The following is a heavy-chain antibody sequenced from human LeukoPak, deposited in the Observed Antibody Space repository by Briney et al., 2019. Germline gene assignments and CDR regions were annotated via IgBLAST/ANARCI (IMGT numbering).Heavy chain of an antibody. CDR1: GGSISSHF. V-gene: IGHV4-59*11. CDR3: ARDGYSGSSLFDY. CDR2: IHYTGST. D-gene: IGHD1-26*01. Sequence: PSETLSLTCTVSGGSISSHFWSWIRRPPGKGLEWIGYIHYTGSTNYNPSLKSRVTMSVDTSKNQFSLKLSSVTAADTAVYYCARDGYSGSSLFDYWGQGTLVTVSS. J-gene: IGHJ4*02.